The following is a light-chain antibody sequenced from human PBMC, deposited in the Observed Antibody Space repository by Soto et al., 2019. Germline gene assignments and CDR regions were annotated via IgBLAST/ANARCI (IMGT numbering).Light chain of an antibody. CDR2: EVS. V-gene: IGLV2-8*01. CDR3: SSYAGSNNLV. CDR1: SSDVGGYNY. Sequence: QSALTQPPSASGSPGQSVTISCTGTSSDVGGYNYVSWYQQHPGKAPKLLIYEVSKRPSGVPDRFSGSKSCNTASLTVSGIQAEDEADYYCSSYAGSNNLVFGGGTKLTVL. J-gene: IGLJ2*01.